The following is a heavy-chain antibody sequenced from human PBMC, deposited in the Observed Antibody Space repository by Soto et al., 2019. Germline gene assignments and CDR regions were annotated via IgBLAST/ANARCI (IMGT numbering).Heavy chain of an antibody. V-gene: IGHV4-61*01. Sequence: QVQLQESGPGLVKPSETLSLTCTVSGGSISLERFYWTWIRQPPGKRLEWIGYVSHTGATNYNPSLQRRVDISVDTSRNQFSLKLRSLTAADTAVYFCAREFSSAHITYYDFWGQGALVSVSA. CDR1: GGSISLERFY. J-gene: IGHJ4*02. CDR3: AREFSSAHITYYDF. CDR2: VSHTGAT.